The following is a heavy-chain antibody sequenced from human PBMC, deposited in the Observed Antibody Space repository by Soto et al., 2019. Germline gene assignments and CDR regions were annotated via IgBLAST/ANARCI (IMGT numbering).Heavy chain of an antibody. Sequence: EVQLLESGGGLVQPGGSLRLSCAASGFTFSSYAMSWVRQAPGKGLEWVSAISGSGGSTYYADSVKGRFTISRDNSKNTLYLQMNRLRAEDTAVYYCAKADYGDYVVGLDYWGQGTLVTVSS. CDR3: AKADYGDYVVGLDY. J-gene: IGHJ4*02. D-gene: IGHD4-17*01. CDR2: ISGSGGST. V-gene: IGHV3-23*01. CDR1: GFTFSSYA.